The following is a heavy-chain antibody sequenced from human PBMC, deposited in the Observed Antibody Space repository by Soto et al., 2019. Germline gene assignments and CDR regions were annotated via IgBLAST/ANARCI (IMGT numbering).Heavy chain of an antibody. D-gene: IGHD3-3*01. V-gene: IGHV4-34*01. CDR3: ARGFGFWSGQPARPIDY. Sequence: SETLSLTCAVYGGSFSGYYWSWIRQPPGKGLEWIGEINHSGSTNYNPSLKSRVAISVDTSKNQFSLKLSSVTAADTAVYYCARGFGFWSGQPARPIDYWGQGTLVTVSS. CDR1: GGSFSGYY. CDR2: INHSGST. J-gene: IGHJ4*02.